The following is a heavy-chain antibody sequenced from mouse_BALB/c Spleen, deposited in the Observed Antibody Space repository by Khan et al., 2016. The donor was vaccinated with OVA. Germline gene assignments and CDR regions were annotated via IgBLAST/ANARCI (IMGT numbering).Heavy chain of an antibody. CDR3: ARPPYFSYTLDY. V-gene: IGHV9-3-1*01. CDR2: INTYTGEP. Sequence: QVQLQQSGPELKKPGETVKISCKASGYTFTNYGMNWVQQSPGKALKWMGWINTYTGEPTYADDFKGRFAFSLETSASTAYLQINNLKNEDTATEFCARPPYFSYTLDYWGQGTSVTVSS. D-gene: IGHD2-10*01. CDR1: GYTFTNYG. J-gene: IGHJ4*01.